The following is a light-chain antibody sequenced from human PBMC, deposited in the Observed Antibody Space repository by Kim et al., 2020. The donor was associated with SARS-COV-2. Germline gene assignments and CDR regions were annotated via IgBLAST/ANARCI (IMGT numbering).Light chain of an antibody. V-gene: IGLV5-39*01. CDR3: AIWYSNTWV. CDR2: YKSDSNK. Sequence: FTCTLRSGIHVDIYNIFWYQQKPGSLPRYLLRYKSDSNKEQGSGVPSRFSGSKDALTNAGLLLFSGLQSEDGADYYCAIWYSNTWVFGGGTQLTV. J-gene: IGLJ3*02. CDR1: SGIHVDIYN.